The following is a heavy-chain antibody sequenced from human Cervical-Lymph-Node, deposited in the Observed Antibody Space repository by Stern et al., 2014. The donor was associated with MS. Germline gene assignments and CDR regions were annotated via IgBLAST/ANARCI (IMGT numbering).Heavy chain of an antibody. CDR3: AKTGLELEFSDQ. D-gene: IGHD1-7*01. CDR1: GFTFSSCG. V-gene: IGHV3-30*18. Sequence: QVQLVESGGGVVQPGRSLRLTCAASGFTFSSCGMHWVRQAPGPGLEWVALISDDGSTIYYADSVKGRFTISRDNSKNTLFLQMNSLRADDTAVYYCAKTGLELEFSDQWGQGTLVTVSS. CDR2: ISDDGSTI. J-gene: IGHJ4*02.